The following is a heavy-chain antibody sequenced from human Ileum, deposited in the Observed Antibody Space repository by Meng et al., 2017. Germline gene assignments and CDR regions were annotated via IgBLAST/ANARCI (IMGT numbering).Heavy chain of an antibody. CDR1: GFTFDDYA. CDR3: ASSKAVAGRGGDFDI. V-gene: IGHV3-9*01. J-gene: IGHJ3*02. Sequence: GGSLRLSCAASGFTFDDYAMHWVRQAPGKGLEWVSSISWNSDTLDYAASVKGRFTVSRDNAKNYLNLQMNSLRTEDTALFFCASSKAVAGRGGDFDIWGQGTMVTVSS. CDR2: ISWNSDTL. D-gene: IGHD6-19*01.